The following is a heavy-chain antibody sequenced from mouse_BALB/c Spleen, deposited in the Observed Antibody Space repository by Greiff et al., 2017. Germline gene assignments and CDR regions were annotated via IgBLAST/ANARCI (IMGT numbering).Heavy chain of an antibody. CDR2: INSNCGST. Sequence: EVMLVESGGGLVQPGGSLKLSCAASGFTFSSYGMSWVRQTPDKRLELVATINSNCGSTYYPDSVKGRFTISRDNAKNTLYLQMSSLKSEDTAMYYCARGVYGYYAMDYWGQGTSVTVSS. CDR3: ARGVYGYYAMDY. CDR1: GFTFSSYG. J-gene: IGHJ4*01. V-gene: IGHV5-6-3*01. D-gene: IGHD1-2*01.